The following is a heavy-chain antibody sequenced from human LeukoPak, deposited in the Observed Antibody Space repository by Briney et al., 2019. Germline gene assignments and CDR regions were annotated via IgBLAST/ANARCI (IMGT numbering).Heavy chain of an antibody. CDR1: GGPITSGPYY. V-gene: IGHV4-61*01. J-gene: IGHJ5*02. Sequence: KPSETLSLTCSVSGGPITSGPYYWGWIRQPPGKGLEWIGYIYYSGSTNYNPSLKSRVTISVDTSKNQFSLKLSSVTAADTAVYYCARGRYQLSPWGQGTLVAVSS. CDR2: IYYSGST. CDR3: ARGRYQLSP. D-gene: IGHD2-2*01.